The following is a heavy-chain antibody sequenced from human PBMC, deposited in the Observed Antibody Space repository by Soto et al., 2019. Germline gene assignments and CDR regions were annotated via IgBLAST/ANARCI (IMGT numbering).Heavy chain of an antibody. CDR1: GYTFTSYA. CDR3: ARDKNDYGDLSFDY. Sequence: ASVKVSCKASGYTFTSYAIHWVRQAPGQRLEWMGWINAGNGNTKYSQKFQGRVTITRDTSASTAYMELSSLRSEDTAVYYCARDKNDYGDLSFDYWGQGTLVTVS. V-gene: IGHV1-3*01. J-gene: IGHJ4*02. D-gene: IGHD4-17*01. CDR2: INAGNGNT.